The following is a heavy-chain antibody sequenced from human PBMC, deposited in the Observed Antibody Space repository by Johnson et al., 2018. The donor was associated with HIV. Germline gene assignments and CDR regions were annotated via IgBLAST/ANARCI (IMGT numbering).Heavy chain of an antibody. V-gene: IGHV3-23*04. CDR3: AKAGSSYGNAFDI. CDR2: ISESGSRT. Sequence: VQLVESGGGLIQPGGSLRLSCAASGFTFSSNHMRWVRQAPGKGLEWVSTISESGSRTYYVDSVKGRFTISRDNSKNTLYLQMNSLRAEDTAVYYCAKAGSSYGNAFDIWGQGTMVTVSS. D-gene: IGHD5-18*01. J-gene: IGHJ3*02. CDR1: GFTFSSNH.